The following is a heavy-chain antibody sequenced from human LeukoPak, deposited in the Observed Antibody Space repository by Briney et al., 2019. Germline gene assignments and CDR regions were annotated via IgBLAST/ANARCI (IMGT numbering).Heavy chain of an antibody. Sequence: ASVKVSCKASGYTFTSYGISWVRQAPGQGLEWMGWTSAYNGNTNYAQKLQGRVTMTTDTSTSTAYMELRSLRSDDTAVYYCARDLGYYYGSGSYTDAFDIWGQGTMVTVSS. J-gene: IGHJ3*02. CDR3: ARDLGYYYGSGSYTDAFDI. V-gene: IGHV1-18*01. CDR1: GYTFTSYG. D-gene: IGHD3-10*01. CDR2: TSAYNGNT.